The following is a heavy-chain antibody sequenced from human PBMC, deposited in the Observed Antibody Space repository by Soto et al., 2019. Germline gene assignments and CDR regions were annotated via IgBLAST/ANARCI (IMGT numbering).Heavy chain of an antibody. V-gene: IGHV5-10-1*01. D-gene: IGHD6-13*01. J-gene: IGHJ6*02. Sequence: GESLKISCKGSGYTFTTYWINSVRQMPGKGLEWMGRIDPSDSYTKYSPSFQGHVIMSADKSISTAYLHWSSLKASDTAIYYCARSFDSSSTYGMDVWGQGTTVTVS. CDR1: GYTFTTYW. CDR2: IDPSDSYT. CDR3: ARSFDSSSTYGMDV.